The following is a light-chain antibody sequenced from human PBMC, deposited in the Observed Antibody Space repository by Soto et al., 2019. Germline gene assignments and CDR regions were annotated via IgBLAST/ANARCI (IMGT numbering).Light chain of an antibody. CDR1: QSIDTY. Sequence: DIQMTQSPSSLSASVGDRVTITCRASQSIDTYLNWYQQKPGKAPKLLIYAASNLQNGVPSTFSGSGSGTHFTLIISSLQPEDSATYYCQQTYSTPRTFGQGTKVEIK. CDR2: AAS. J-gene: IGKJ1*01. V-gene: IGKV1-39*01. CDR3: QQTYSTPRT.